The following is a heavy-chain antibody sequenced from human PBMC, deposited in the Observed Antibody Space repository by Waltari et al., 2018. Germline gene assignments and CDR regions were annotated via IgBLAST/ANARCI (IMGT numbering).Heavy chain of an antibody. D-gene: IGHD3-22*01. CDR1: GGTFSSYA. CDR3: ARREVVITGHDWYFDL. CDR2: IIPIFGTA. Sequence: QVQLVQSGAEVKKPGSSVKVSCKASGGTFSSYAISWVRQAPGQGLEWMGGIIPIFGTANYAQKFQGRVTITADKSTSTAYMELSSLRSEDTAVYYCARREVVITGHDWYFDLWGRGTLVTVSS. J-gene: IGHJ2*01. V-gene: IGHV1-69*14.